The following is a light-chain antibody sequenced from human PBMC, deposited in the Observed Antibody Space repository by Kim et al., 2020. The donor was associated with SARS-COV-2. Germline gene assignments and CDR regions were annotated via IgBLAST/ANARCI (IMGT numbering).Light chain of an antibody. CDR3: QQYNSHCT. V-gene: IGKV1-5*03. CDR2: TAS. J-gene: IGKJ1*01. Sequence: GDRVTITCRASQSISSWLAWYQQKPGKAPKLLIYTASTLESGVPSRFSGSGSGTEFTLTISSLQPDDFATYYCQQYNSHCTFGQGTKV. CDR1: QSISSW.